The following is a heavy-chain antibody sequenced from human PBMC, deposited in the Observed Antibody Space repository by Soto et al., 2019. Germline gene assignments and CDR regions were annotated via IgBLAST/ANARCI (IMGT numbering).Heavy chain of an antibody. CDR1: GFTFSSYA. J-gene: IGHJ6*02. Sequence: LRLSCAASGFTFSSYAMSWVRQAPGKGLEWVSAISGSGGSTYYADSVKGRFTISRDNSKNTLYLQMNSLRAEDTAVYYCAKALTQEWLRLTYYYYGMDVWGQGTKVTVSS. D-gene: IGHD5-12*01. CDR2: ISGSGGST. V-gene: IGHV3-23*01. CDR3: AKALTQEWLRLTYYYYGMDV.